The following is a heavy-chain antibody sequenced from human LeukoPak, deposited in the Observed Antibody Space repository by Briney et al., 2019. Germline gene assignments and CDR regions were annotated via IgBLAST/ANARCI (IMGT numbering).Heavy chain of an antibody. CDR2: IYHSGST. CDR1: GYSISSDYY. D-gene: IGHD3-3*01. CDR3: ARGLASGYPPIPFDY. V-gene: IGHV4-38-2*02. J-gene: IGHJ4*02. Sequence: PSETLSLTCTVSGYSISSDYYWDGIRQPPGKGREGIGSIYHSGSTYYNPSLKRRVTISAGTSKNQLSLSLDSVAGADTAVYSCARGLASGYPPIPFDYWGQGTLVTVSS.